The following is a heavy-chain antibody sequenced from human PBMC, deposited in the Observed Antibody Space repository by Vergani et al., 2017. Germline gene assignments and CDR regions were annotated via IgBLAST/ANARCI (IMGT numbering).Heavy chain of an antibody. D-gene: IGHD5-24*01. CDR3: ARGGDGYNYNY. J-gene: IGHJ4*02. V-gene: IGHV4-59*01. CDR1: GGPISSYY. CDR2: IYYSGST. Sequence: QVQLQESGPGLVKPSETLSLTCTVSGGPISSYYWSWIRQPPGKGLEWIGYIYYSGSTNYNPSLKSRVTISVDTSKNQFSLKLSSVTAADTAVYYCARGGDGYNYNYWGQGTLVTVSS.